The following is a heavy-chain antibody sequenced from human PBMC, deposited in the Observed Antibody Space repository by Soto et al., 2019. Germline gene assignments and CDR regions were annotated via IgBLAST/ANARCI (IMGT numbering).Heavy chain of an antibody. D-gene: IGHD6-19*01. V-gene: IGHV1-18*01. CDR1: GYTFTSYG. CDR3: AREYAVAGTGADAFDI. J-gene: IGHJ3*02. Sequence: QVQLVQSGAEVKKPGASVKVSCKASGYTFTSYGISWVRQAPGQGLEWMGWISAYNGNTNYAQKLQGRVTMTTDTSTSTAYMELRSLRSDDTAMYYCAREYAVAGTGADAFDIWGQGTMVTVSS. CDR2: ISAYNGNT.